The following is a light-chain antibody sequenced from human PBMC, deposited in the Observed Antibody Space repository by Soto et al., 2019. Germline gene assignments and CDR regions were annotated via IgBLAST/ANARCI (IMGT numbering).Light chain of an antibody. CDR2: GAS. V-gene: IGKV3-20*01. J-gene: IGKJ1*01. Sequence: EIVFTQSPCTLSLSPAERATLSCGASQSVTSNYLAWYQQKPGQAPRLLIFGASTRATGIPDRFSGSGSGTDFTLTISRLEPEDFAVYYCQHYYTSYTTFGQGTKV. CDR3: QHYYTSYTT. CDR1: QSVTSNY.